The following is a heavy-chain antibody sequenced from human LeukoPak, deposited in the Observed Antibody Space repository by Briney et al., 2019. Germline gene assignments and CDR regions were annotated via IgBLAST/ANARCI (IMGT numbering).Heavy chain of an antibody. CDR3: ARELDSSGYRGASDAFDI. CDR2: INPNSGGT. CDR1: GYTFTGYY. D-gene: IGHD3-22*01. J-gene: IGHJ3*02. V-gene: IGHV1-2*02. Sequence: ASLKASCKATGYTFTGYYMHWVRQAPGQGLEWMGWINPNSGGTNYAQKFQGRVTMTRDTSISTAYMELSRLRSDDTAVYYCARELDSSGYRGASDAFDIWGQGTMVTVSS.